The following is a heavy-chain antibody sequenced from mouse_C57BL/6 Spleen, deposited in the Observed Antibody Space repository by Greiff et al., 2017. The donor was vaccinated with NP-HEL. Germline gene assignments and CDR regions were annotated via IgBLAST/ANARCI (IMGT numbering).Heavy chain of an antibody. Sequence: QVQLQQPGAELVMPGASVKLSCKASGYTFTSYWMHWVKQRPGQGLEWIGEIDPSDSYTNYNQKFKGKSTLTVDKSSSTAYMQLSSLTSEDSAVYYCARFYQDHYDPPFDVWGTGTTVTVSS. J-gene: IGHJ1*03. V-gene: IGHV1-69*01. CDR2: IDPSDSYT. CDR3: ARFYQDHYDPPFDV. D-gene: IGHD2-4*01. CDR1: GYTFTSYW.